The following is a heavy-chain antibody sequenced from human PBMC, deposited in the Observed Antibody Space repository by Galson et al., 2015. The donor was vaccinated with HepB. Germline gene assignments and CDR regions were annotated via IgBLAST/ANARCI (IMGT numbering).Heavy chain of an antibody. D-gene: IGHD3-10*01. CDR1: GYTFTGYY. CDR2: INPNSGGT. Sequence: SVKVSCKASGYTFTGYYMHWVRQAPGQGLEWMGWINPNSGGTNYAQKFQGRVTMTRDTSISTAYMELSRLRSDDTAVYYCARGRYYGSGGYYKKDWFDPWGQGTLVTVSS. V-gene: IGHV1-2*02. J-gene: IGHJ5*02. CDR3: ARGRYYGSGGYYKKDWFDP.